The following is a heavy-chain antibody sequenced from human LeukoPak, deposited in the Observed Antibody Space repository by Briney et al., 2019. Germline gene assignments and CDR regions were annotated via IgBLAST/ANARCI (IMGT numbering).Heavy chain of an antibody. J-gene: IGHJ2*01. CDR1: GGSVGSDNYY. V-gene: IGHV4-61*01. D-gene: IGHD6-19*01. CDR3: ARVGGYSSGWDPYYWYFDL. CDR2: IYYSGST. Sequence: SETLSLTCTVSGGSVGSDNYYWNWIRQPPGKGLEWIAYIYYSGSTKCSPSLKSRVTISSDTSTNQFSLKLSSVTAADTAVYYCARVGGYSSGWDPYYWYFDLWGRGTLVTVSS.